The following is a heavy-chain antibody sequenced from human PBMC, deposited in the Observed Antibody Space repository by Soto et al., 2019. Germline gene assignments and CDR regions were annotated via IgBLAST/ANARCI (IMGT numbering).Heavy chain of an antibody. Sequence: SETLSLTCTVSGGSISSSSYYWGWIRQPPGKGLEWIGSIYYSGSTYYNPSLKSRVTISVDTSKNQFSLKLSSVTAADTAVYYCARHIFDEYYYDSSGYYLRYNWFDPWGQGTLVTVSS. CDR2: IYYSGST. D-gene: IGHD3-22*01. V-gene: IGHV4-39*01. CDR3: ARHIFDEYYYDSSGYYLRYNWFDP. J-gene: IGHJ5*02. CDR1: GGSISSSSYY.